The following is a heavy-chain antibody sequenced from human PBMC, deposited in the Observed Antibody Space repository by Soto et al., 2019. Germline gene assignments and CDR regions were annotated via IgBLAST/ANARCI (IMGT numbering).Heavy chain of an antibody. D-gene: IGHD3-10*01. V-gene: IGHV3-48*02. Sequence: GGSLRLSCAASGFTFSSYSMNWVRQAPGKGLEWVSYISSSSSTIYYADSVKGRFTISRDNAKNSLYLQMNSLRDEDTAVYYCARVQKGREAPVLLWFGESGYYYGMDVWGQGTTVTVSS. CDR1: GFTFSSYS. CDR3: ARVQKGREAPVLLWFGESGYYYGMDV. J-gene: IGHJ6*02. CDR2: ISSSSSTI.